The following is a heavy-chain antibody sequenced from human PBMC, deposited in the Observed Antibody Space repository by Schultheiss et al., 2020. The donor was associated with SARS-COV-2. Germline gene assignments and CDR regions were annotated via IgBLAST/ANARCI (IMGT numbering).Heavy chain of an antibody. CDR1: GGSISSYY. Sequence: ESLKISCTVSGGSISSYYWSWIRQPPGKGLEWIGYIYYSGSTNYNPSLKSRVTISVDTSKNQFSLKLSSVTAADTAVYYCARGYDFWSGYFPGFDYWGQGTLVTVSS. J-gene: IGHJ4*02. D-gene: IGHD3-3*01. CDR3: ARGYDFWSGYFPGFDY. V-gene: IGHV4-59*01. CDR2: IYYSGST.